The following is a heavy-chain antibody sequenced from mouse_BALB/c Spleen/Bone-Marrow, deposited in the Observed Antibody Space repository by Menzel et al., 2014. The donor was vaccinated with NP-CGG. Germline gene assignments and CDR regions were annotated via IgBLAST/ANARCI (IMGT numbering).Heavy chain of an antibody. CDR3: ARSSNCFDY. CDR2: INPSTGYT. Sequence: VQLQQSGAELAKPGASVKMSCKASGYTFTSYWMHWVKQRPGQGLEWIGYINPSTGYTEYNQKFKDKATLTADKSSSTAYMQLSSLTSEDSAVYYCARSSNCFDYWGQGTTLTVSS. V-gene: IGHV1-7*01. D-gene: IGHD4-1*01. CDR1: GYTFTSYW. J-gene: IGHJ2*01.